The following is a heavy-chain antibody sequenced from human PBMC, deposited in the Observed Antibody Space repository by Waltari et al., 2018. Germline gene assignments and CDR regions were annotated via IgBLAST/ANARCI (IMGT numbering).Heavy chain of an antibody. V-gene: IGHV4-59*11. J-gene: IGHJ5*02. D-gene: IGHD6-6*01. Sequence: QVQLQESGPGLVKPSETLSLTCTVSGGSISSHYWSWIRQPPGKGLEWIGNIYYSGSTNYNPSLKSRVTISVDTSKNQFSLKLSSVTAADTAVYYCARGGRIAARLGWFDPWGQGTLVTVSS. CDR2: IYYSGST. CDR1: GGSISSHY. CDR3: ARGGRIAARLGWFDP.